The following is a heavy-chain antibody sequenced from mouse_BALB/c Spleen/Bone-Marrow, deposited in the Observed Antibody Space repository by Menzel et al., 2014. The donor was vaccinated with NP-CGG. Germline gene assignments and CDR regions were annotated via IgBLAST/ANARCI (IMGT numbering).Heavy chain of an antibody. CDR2: IAPGSGTI. J-gene: IGHJ4*01. D-gene: IGHD2-12*01. CDR3: ARYDYAMDY. Sequence: DLVKPGASVKLSCEASGYTFTNFWINWIKRRPGQGLEWIGRIAPGSGTIYYNKMFKGKATLTVDTSSSTAYIQLSSLSSEDSAVYFCARYDYAMDYWGQGTSVTVSS. V-gene: IGHV1S41*01. CDR1: GYTFTNFW.